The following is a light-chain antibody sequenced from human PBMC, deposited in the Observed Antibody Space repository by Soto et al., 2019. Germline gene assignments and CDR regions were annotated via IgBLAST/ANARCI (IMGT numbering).Light chain of an antibody. CDR1: QSISDS. V-gene: IGKV1-39*01. CDR3: QQSFSFPAT. J-gene: IGKJ4*01. CDR2: AAS. Sequence: DIQMTQSPSSLSASVGDRVTITCRASQSISDSLNWYQHKPGTAPKLLIYAASSLQSGVPSRFSGGGSGTDFTLTISSLQHEDFVTYFCQQSFSFPATFGGGTKVEIK.